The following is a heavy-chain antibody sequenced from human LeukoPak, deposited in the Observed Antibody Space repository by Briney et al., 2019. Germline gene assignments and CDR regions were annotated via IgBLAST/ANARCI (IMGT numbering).Heavy chain of an antibody. Sequence: GGSLRLSCAASGFTFSSYSMNWVRQAPGKGLEWVSYISSSSSTIYYADSVKGRFTISRDNAKNSLYLQMNSLRAEDTAVYYCARDYSSGWYGYYYFDYWGQGTLVTVSS. D-gene: IGHD6-19*01. CDR1: GFTFSSYS. V-gene: IGHV3-48*04. CDR3: ARDYSSGWYGYYYFDY. J-gene: IGHJ4*02. CDR2: ISSSSSTI.